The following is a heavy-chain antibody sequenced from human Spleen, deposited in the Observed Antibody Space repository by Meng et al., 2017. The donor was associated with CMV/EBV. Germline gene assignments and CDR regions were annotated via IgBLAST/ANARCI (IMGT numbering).Heavy chain of an antibody. CDR1: GFTFRNAW. CDR2: IESKTDGGAT. V-gene: IGHV3-15*04. CDR3: TTGRTI. D-gene: IGHD2-8*01. Sequence: GGSLRLSCAASGFTFRNAWMSWVRQAPGKGLEWVGRIESKTDGGATDYAAPVKGRFIISRDDSESTLNLHMNSLKTEDTAMYYCTTGRTIWGQGTLVTVSS. J-gene: IGHJ4*02.